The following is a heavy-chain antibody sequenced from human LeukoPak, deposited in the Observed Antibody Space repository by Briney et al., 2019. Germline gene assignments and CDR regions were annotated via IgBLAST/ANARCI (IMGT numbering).Heavy chain of an antibody. CDR3: ARSSGWKYNIDY. V-gene: IGHV1-2*02. J-gene: IGHJ4*02. Sequence: ASVKVSCKASGYTFTGYYMHWVRQAPGQGLEWMGWINPNSGGTNYARKFQGRVTMTRDTSISTAYMELSRLRSDDTAMYYCARSSGWKYNIDYWGQGTLVTVSS. CDR1: GYTFTGYY. D-gene: IGHD6-19*01. CDR2: INPNSGGT.